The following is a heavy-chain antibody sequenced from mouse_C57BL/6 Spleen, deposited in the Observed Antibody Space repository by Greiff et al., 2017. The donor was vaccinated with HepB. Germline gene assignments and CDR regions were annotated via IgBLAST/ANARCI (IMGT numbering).Heavy chain of an antibody. Sequence: VQLQQSGAELVKPGASVKVSCKASGYTFTSYWMHWVKQRPGQGLEWIGRIHPSDSDTNYNQKFKGKATLTVDKSSSTAYMQLSSLTSEDSAVYYCAADDGYYGGFAYWGQGTLVTVSA. CDR2: IHPSDSDT. V-gene: IGHV1-74*01. J-gene: IGHJ3*01. CDR1: GYTFTSYW. CDR3: AADDGYYGGFAY. D-gene: IGHD2-3*01.